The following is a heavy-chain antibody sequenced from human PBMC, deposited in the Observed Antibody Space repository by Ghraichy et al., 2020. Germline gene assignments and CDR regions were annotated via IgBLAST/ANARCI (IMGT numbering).Heavy chain of an antibody. CDR2: IKSKTDGGTT. V-gene: IGHV3-15*01. CDR3: TTDPSSGWYLDFDL. J-gene: IGHJ2*01. CDR1: GFTFSNAW. D-gene: IGHD6-19*01. Sequence: GGSLRLSCAASGFTFSNAWMSWVRQAPGKGLEWVGRIKSKTDGGTTDYAAPVKGRFTISRDDSKNTLYLQMNSLKTEDTAVYYCTTDPSSGWYLDFDLWGRGTLVTVSS.